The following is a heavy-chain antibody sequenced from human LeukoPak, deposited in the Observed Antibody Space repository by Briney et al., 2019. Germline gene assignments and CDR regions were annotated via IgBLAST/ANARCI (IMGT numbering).Heavy chain of an antibody. Sequence: ASVTVSFTASGYTFTIYDINWVRQAPGQGLEWMGWMNPNSGNTGYAQKFQGRVTMTRNTSISTAYMELSRLRSDDTAVYYCAREGGSGCYYPIYYFDYWGQGTLVTVSS. CDR2: MNPNSGNT. CDR1: GYTFTIYD. V-gene: IGHV1-8*01. CDR3: AREGGSGCYYPIYYFDY. J-gene: IGHJ4*02. D-gene: IGHD1-26*01.